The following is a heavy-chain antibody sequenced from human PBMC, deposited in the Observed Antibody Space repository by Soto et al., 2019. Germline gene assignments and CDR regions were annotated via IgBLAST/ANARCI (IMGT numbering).Heavy chain of an antibody. CDR3: ARDQGLFAIFGVVSAFDI. CDR1: GGSISSGDYY. D-gene: IGHD3-3*01. V-gene: IGHV4-30-4*01. J-gene: IGHJ3*02. Sequence: PSETLSLTCTVSGGSISSGDYYWSWIRQPPGKGLEWIGYIYYSGSTYYNPSLKSRVTISVDTSKNQFSLKLSSVTAADTAVYYCARDQGLFAIFGVVSAFDIWGQAKMVTVSS. CDR2: IYYSGST.